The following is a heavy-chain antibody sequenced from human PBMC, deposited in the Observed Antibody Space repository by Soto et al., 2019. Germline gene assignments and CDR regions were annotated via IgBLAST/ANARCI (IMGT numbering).Heavy chain of an antibody. CDR1: GYTFTSYG. CDR2: ISAYNGNT. CDR3: ARDILLYSGSWSWAYFDY. J-gene: IGHJ4*02. D-gene: IGHD6-13*01. Sequence: QVQLVQSGAEVKKPGASVKVSCKASGYTFTSYGISWVRQAPGQGLEWMGWISAYNGNTNYAQKLQGRVTMTTDTSTSTAYKELRSLRSDDTAVYYCARDILLYSGSWSWAYFDYWGQGTLVTVSS. V-gene: IGHV1-18*01.